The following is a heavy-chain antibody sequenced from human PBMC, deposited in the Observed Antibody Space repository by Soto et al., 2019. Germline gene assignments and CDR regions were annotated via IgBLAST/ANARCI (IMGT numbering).Heavy chain of an antibody. Sequence: SETLSLTCAVYGGSFSTYYWSWIRQPPGKGLEWIGEINHSGSTNYNPSLKSRVTISVDTSKNQFSLKLSSVTAADTAVYYCARGGLISGTRYNWFDPWGQGTLVTVSS. J-gene: IGHJ5*02. CDR1: GGSFSTYY. CDR2: INHSGST. CDR3: ARGGLISGTRYNWFDP. D-gene: IGHD1-7*01. V-gene: IGHV4-34*01.